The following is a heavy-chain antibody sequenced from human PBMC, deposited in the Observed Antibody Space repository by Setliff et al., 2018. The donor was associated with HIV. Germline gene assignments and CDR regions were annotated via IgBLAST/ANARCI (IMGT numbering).Heavy chain of an antibody. J-gene: IGHJ6*03. CDR2: IYYSGST. CDR1: GGSVGSGSYY. Sequence: PSETLSLTCTVSGGSVGSGSYYWSWIRQSPGKGLEWIGYIYYSGSTTYNPTLKSRVTMSIDTSKNQFSLKVRSVSAADTAVYYCARVSPLTHYYYMDMWGKGTTVTVS. V-gene: IGHV4-61*01. CDR3: ARVSPLTHYYYMDM. D-gene: IGHD7-27*01.